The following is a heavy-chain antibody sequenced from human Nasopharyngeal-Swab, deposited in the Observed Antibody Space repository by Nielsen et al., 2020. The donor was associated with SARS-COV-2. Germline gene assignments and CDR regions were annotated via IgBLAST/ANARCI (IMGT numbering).Heavy chain of an antibody. D-gene: IGHD3-16*02. Sequence: RQAPGKGLEWVGNIYNSGSTHYNPSLKSRVTISADTSKNQFSLKLSSMTAADTAVYYCATGRLGELSLYRYYYYYYGIDFWGQGTPVTVSS. CDR2: IYNSGST. J-gene: IGHJ6*02. V-gene: IGHV4-31*02. CDR3: ATGRLGELSLYRYYYYYYGIDF.